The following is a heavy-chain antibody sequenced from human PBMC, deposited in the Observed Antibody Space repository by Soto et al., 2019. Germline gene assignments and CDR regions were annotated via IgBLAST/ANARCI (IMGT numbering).Heavy chain of an antibody. CDR2: IYHSGST. CDR3: ARVRTTSRAHSSNRSNWFDP. CDR1: GGSISSSNW. Sequence: ASETLSLTCAVPGGSISSSNWWSWVRQPPGKGLEWIGEIYHSGSTNYNPSLKSRVTISVDKSKNQFSLKLSSVTAADTAVYYCARVRTTSRAHSSNRSNWFDPWGQGTLVTVSS. D-gene: IGHD2-2*01. V-gene: IGHV4-4*02. J-gene: IGHJ5*02.